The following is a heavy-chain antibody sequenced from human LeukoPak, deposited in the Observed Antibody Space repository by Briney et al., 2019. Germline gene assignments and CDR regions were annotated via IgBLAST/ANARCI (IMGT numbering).Heavy chain of an antibody. CDR2: INPNSGGT. V-gene: IGHV1-2*02. Sequence: GASVKVSCKAPRYTFTDYYMHAVRPAPGRGLEWMGWINPNSGGTNYAQKFQGRVTMTRDTSISTAYIELSRLRSDDTAVYYCAIDIPGSGSYAFDIWGQGTMVTVSS. CDR3: AIDIPGSGSYAFDI. J-gene: IGHJ3*02. CDR1: RYTFTDYY. D-gene: IGHD3-10*01.